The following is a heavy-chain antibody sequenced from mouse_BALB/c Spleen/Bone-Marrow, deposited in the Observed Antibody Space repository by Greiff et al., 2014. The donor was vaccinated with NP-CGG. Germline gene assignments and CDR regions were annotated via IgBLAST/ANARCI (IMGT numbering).Heavy chain of an antibody. J-gene: IGHJ3*01. CDR1: GFNIKDTY. CDR3: ASYYYGSSYGFAS. Sequence: VQLQQSGAELVKPGASVKLSCTASGFNIKDTYMHWVKQRPEQGLEWIGRIDPANGNTKYDPKFQGKATITADTSSSTAYLQLSSLTSEDTAVYYCASYYYGSSYGFASWGQGTLVTVSA. CDR2: IDPANGNT. D-gene: IGHD1-1*01. V-gene: IGHV14-3*02.